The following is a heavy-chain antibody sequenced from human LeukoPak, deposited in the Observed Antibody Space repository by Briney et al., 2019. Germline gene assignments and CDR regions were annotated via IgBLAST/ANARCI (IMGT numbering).Heavy chain of an antibody. V-gene: IGHV1-46*01. J-gene: IGHJ4*02. CDR2: INPSGGST. CDR3: ARSGGFHYSDYEVDY. Sequence: ASVKASCKASGYAFTSYYMHWVRQAPGQGLEWMGIINPSGGSTRYAQRFQGRVTMTRDTSTSTVHMELNSLRSEDTAVYYCARSGGFHYSDYEVDYWGQGTLVTVSS. D-gene: IGHD5-12*01. CDR1: GYAFTSYY.